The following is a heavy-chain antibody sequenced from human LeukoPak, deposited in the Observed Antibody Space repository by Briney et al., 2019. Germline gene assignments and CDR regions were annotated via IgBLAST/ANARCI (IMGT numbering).Heavy chain of an antibody. J-gene: IGHJ3*02. CDR3: ARALNGFDI. Sequence: GGSLRLSCAASGFTVSSNYMNWVRQAPGKGLEWVSMIYPSGNTFYTDSVKGRFTISRDNSKNTLDLQMSSLRAEDTAVYYCARALNGFDIWGPGTLVTVSS. V-gene: IGHV3-66*01. CDR2: IYPSGNT. CDR1: GFTVSSNY.